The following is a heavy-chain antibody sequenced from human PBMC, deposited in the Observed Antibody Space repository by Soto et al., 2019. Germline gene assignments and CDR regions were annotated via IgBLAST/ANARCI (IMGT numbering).Heavy chain of an antibody. CDR1: GFTFSSYA. V-gene: IGHV3-23*01. D-gene: IGHD3-10*01. CDR3: AKDRGKLASGGDWFDP. Sequence: GGSLRLSCAASGFTFSSYAMSWVRQAPGKGLEWVSAISGSGGSTYYADSVKGRFTISRDNSKNTLYPQMNSLRAEDTAVYYCAKDRGKLASGGDWFDPWGQGTLVTVSS. CDR2: ISGSGGST. J-gene: IGHJ5*02.